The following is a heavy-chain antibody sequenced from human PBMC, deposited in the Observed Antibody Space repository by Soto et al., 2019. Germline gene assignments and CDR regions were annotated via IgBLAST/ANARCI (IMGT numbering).Heavy chain of an antibody. Sequence: SETLSLTCTVSGGSISSGGYYWSWIRQHPGKGLEWSGYIYYSGSTYYNPSLKSRVTISVDTSKNQFSLKLSSVTAADTAVYYCARKGVYTAISAWGQGTLVTVSS. CDR2: IYYSGST. CDR1: GGSISSGGYY. CDR3: ARKGVYTAISA. J-gene: IGHJ5*02. D-gene: IGHD5-18*01. V-gene: IGHV4-31*03.